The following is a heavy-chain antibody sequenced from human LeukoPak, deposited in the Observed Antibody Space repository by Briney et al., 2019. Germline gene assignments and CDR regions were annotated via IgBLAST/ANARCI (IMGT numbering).Heavy chain of an antibody. CDR2: ISYDGSNK. D-gene: IGHD6-19*01. J-gene: IGHJ4*02. V-gene: IGHV3-30*18. CDR3: AKARSRYSSGWYSFDY. Sequence: GGSLRLSCAASGFIFSNAWMSWVRQAPGKGLEWVAVISYDGSNKYYADSVKGRFTISRDNSKNTLYLQMNSLRAEDTAVYYCAKARSRYSSGWYSFDYWGQGTLVTVSS. CDR1: GFIFSNAW.